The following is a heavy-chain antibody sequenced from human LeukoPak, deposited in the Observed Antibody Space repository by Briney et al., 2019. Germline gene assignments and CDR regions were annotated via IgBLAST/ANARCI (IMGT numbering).Heavy chain of an antibody. D-gene: IGHD3-10*01. CDR3: PRDRRGSGSYYDYYYYGMDV. CDR2: IYYSGST. Sequence: SETLSLTCTVSGGSISSYYWSWIRQPPGKGLEWIGYIYYSGSTNYNPSLKSRVTISVDTSKNQFSLKLSSVTAADTAVYYCPRDRRGSGSYYDYYYYGMDVWGKGTTVTVSS. V-gene: IGHV4-59*01. J-gene: IGHJ6*04. CDR1: GGSISSYY.